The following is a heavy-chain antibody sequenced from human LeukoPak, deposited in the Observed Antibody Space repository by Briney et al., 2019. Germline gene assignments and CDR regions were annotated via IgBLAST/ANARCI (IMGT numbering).Heavy chain of an antibody. J-gene: IGHJ4*02. D-gene: IGHD2-2*01. CDR1: GGSISSGSNY. Sequence: PSETLSLTCTVSGGSISSGSNYWSWIRQPPGKGLEWIGSIYHSGSTYYNPSLKSRVTISVDTSKNQFSLKLSSVTAADTAVYYCATEGYCSSTSCSPFDYWGQGTLVTVSS. V-gene: IGHV4-39*07. CDR3: ATEGYCSSTSCSPFDY. CDR2: IYHSGST.